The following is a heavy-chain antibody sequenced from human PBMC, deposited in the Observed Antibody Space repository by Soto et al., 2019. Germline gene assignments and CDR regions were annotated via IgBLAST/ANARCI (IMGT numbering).Heavy chain of an antibody. CDR1: GFTFSSHG. D-gene: IGHD3-10*01. J-gene: IGHJ4*02. V-gene: IGHV3-23*01. CDR3: AKAAYYYGPGSYFPFDY. CDR2: ISGSGGST. Sequence: EVQLLESGGGLVQPGGSLRLSCAASGFTFSSHGMSWVRQAPGKGLEWVSSISGSGGSTYYADSVKGRFTISRDNSKNTLYLQMNSLRVEDTAVYYCAKAAYYYGPGSYFPFDYWGQGTLVTVSS.